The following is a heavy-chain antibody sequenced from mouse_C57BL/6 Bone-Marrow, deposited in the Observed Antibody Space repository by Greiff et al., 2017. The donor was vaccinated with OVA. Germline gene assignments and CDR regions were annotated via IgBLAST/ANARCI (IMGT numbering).Heavy chain of an antibody. CDR3: TTYDNFDY. CDR2: IDPENGDT. J-gene: IGHJ2*01. V-gene: IGHV14-4*01. D-gene: IGHD2-3*01. CDR1: GFNIKDDY. Sequence: EVQLQQSGAELVRPGASVKLSCTASGFNIKDDYMHWVKQRPEQGLEWIGWIDPENGDTEYASQFQGKATITADASSNTAYLQLSSLTSEDTAVYYCTTYDNFDYCGQGTTLTVSS.